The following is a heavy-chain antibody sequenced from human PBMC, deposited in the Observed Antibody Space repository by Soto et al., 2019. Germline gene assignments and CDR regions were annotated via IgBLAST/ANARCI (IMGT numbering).Heavy chain of an antibody. CDR2: ICNSGGT. V-gene: IGHV4-59*01. CDR1: GGSISSYC. CDR3: ARGVGRYGSNLDY. J-gene: IGHJ4*02. Sequence: QVQLQESGPGLVKPSETLSLTCTVSGGSISSYCWSWVRQPPGEGLEWIANICNSGGTNYKPSLKSRFVISVDTSRNQFSLKLSSVTAADTAVYYCARGVGRYGSNLDYWGQGTLVTVSS. D-gene: IGHD1-26*01.